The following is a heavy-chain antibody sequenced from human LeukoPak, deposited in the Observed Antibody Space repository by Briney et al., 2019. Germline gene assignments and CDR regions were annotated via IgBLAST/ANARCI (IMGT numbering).Heavy chain of an antibody. CDR2: IKSKANSYAT. CDR3: TRQSGDY. J-gene: IGHJ4*02. CDR1: GFTFSGSA. V-gene: IGHV3-73*01. Sequence: GGSLRLSCAASGFTFSGSAMHWVRQASGKGLEWVGRIKSKANSYATAYAATVKGRFTISRDDSKNTAYLRMNSLKTGDTAVYYCTRQSGDYWGQGTLVTVSS.